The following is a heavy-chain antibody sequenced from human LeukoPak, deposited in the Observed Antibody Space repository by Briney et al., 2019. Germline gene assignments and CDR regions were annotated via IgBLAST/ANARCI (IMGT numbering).Heavy chain of an antibody. V-gene: IGHV3-21*04. CDR3: ATSIAAAGTPFDY. D-gene: IGHD6-13*01. J-gene: IGHJ4*02. CDR2: TSSSSSYI. CDR1: GFTFSSYS. Sequence: GGSLRLSCAASGFTFSSYSMNWVRQAPGKGLEWVSSTSSSSSYIYYADSVKGRFTISRDNAKNSLYLQMNSLRAEDTAVYYCATSIAAAGTPFDYWGQGTLVTVSS.